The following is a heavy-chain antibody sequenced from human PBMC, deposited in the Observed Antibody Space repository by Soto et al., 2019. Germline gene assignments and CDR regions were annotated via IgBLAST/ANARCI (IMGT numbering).Heavy chain of an antibody. J-gene: IGHJ4*02. CDR2: IYYSGST. CDR3: ARRYGDCFDF. V-gene: IGHV4-39*01. CDR1: GGSISSSSYY. Sequence: SETLSLTCTVSGGSISSSSYYWGWIRQPPGKGLEWIGSIYYSGSTYYNPSLKSRVTISVDTSKNQFSLKLSSVTAADTAVYYCARRYGDCFDFWGQGTLVTVSS. D-gene: IGHD4-17*01.